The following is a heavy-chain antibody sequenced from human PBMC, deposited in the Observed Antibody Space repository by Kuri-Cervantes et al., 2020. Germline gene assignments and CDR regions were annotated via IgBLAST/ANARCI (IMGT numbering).Heavy chain of an antibody. D-gene: IGHD6-19*01. J-gene: IGHJ4*02. CDR2: ISSSSSYI. Sequence: GESLKISFAASGFTFSSYSMNWVRQAPGKGLEWVSSISSSSSYIYYADSVKGRFTISRDNAKNSLYLQMNSLRAEDTAVYYCARADYGYSSGCIDYWGQGTLVTVSS. CDR3: ARADYGYSSGCIDY. CDR1: GFTFSSYS. V-gene: IGHV3-21*01.